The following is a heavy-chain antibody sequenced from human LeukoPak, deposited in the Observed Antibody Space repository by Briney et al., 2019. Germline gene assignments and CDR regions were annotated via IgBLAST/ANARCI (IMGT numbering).Heavy chain of an antibody. CDR2: ISYDGSNK. Sequence: GGSLRLPCAASGFTFSSYGMHWVRQAPGKGLEWVAVISYDGSNKYYADSVKGRFTISRDNSKNTLYLQMNSLRAEDTAVYYCAKAGTWIQLWSYGMDVWGQGTTVTVSS. J-gene: IGHJ6*02. CDR3: AKAGTWIQLWSYGMDV. V-gene: IGHV3-30*18. D-gene: IGHD5-18*01. CDR1: GFTFSSYG.